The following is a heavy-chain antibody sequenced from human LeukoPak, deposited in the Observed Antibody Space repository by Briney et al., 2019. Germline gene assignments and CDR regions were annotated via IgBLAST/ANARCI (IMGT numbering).Heavy chain of an antibody. CDR3: ARAPGAAID. D-gene: IGHD2-2*01. CDR2: INHSGST. J-gene: IGHJ4*02. CDR1: GGSMSSYY. V-gene: IGHV4-34*01. Sequence: SETPSLTCTVSGGSMSSYYWSWIRQPPGKGLEWIGEINHSGSTNYNPSLKSRVSISVDTSKNQFSLKLNSVTAADTAVYYCARAPGAAIDWGQGTLVTVSS.